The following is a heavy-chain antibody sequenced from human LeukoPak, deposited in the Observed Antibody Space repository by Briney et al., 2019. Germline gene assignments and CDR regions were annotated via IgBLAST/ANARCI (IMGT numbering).Heavy chain of an antibody. V-gene: IGHV3-33*06. CDR3: AKEPDYTPHYYYYMDV. Sequence: GGSLRLSCAASGFTFSSYGMHWVRQAPGKGLEWVAVIWYDGSNKYYADSVKGRFTISRDNSKNTLYLQMNSLRAEDTAVYYCAKEPDYTPHYYYYMDVWGQGTLVTVSS. CDR2: IWYDGSNK. J-gene: IGHJ6*03. CDR1: GFTFSSYG. D-gene: IGHD4-11*01.